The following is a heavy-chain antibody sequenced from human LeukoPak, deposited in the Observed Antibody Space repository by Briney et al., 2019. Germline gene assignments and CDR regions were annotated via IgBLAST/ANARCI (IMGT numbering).Heavy chain of an antibody. CDR1: GFTFSTYA. CDR2: ISYDGRNK. J-gene: IGHJ3*02. CDR3: ARSRAGSGSYFGAFDI. Sequence: GGSLRLSCAASGFTFSTYAIHWVRQAPGKGLEWVALISYDGRNKYYADSVKGRFTISRDNSKNTLYLEMNSLRAEDTAVYYCARSRAGSGSYFGAFDIWGQGTMVTVSS. D-gene: IGHD3-10*01. V-gene: IGHV3-30*03.